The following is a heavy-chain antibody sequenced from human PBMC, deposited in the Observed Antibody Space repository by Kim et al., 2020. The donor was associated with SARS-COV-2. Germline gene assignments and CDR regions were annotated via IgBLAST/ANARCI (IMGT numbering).Heavy chain of an antibody. CDR3: ARAKRITIFGVVQWFDP. J-gene: IGHJ5*02. Sequence: LKSRVTISVDTAKNQFSLKLSSVTAADTAVYYCARAKRITIFGVVQWFDPWGQGTLVTVSS. D-gene: IGHD3-3*01. V-gene: IGHV4-30-2*05.